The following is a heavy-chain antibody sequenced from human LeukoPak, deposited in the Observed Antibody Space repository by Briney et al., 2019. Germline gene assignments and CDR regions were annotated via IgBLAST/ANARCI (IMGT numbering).Heavy chain of an antibody. J-gene: IGHJ6*02. D-gene: IGHD2-2*01. Sequence: ASVKVSCKASGYTFTSYAMNWVRQAPGQGLEWMGWINTNTGNPTYAQGFTGRFVFSLDTSVSTAYLQISSLKAEDTAVYYCARWGDCSSTSCYGSYGMDVWGQGTTVTVSS. CDR2: INTNTGNP. CDR3: ARWGDCSSTSCYGSYGMDV. CDR1: GYTFTSYA. V-gene: IGHV7-4-1*02.